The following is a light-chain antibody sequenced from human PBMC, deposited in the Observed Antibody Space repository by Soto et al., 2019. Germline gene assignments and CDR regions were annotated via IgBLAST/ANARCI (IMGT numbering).Light chain of an antibody. CDR2: SNH. V-gene: IGLV1-44*01. CDR1: SSNIGSYT. J-gene: IGLJ1*01. CDR3: AAWDDSLNGSV. Sequence: QSVLTQPPSASGTPGQTVTVSCSGSSSNIGSYTVNWYQQLPGTAPKLVIYSNHQRPSGVPDRFSGSKSGTSASLAISGLQSEDEADYYCAAWDDSLNGSVFGSGTKHTVL.